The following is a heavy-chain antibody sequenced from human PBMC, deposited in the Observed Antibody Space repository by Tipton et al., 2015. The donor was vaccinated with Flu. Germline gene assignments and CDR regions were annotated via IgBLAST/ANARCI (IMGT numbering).Heavy chain of an antibody. CDR2: ISWNSASI. J-gene: IGHJ1*01. D-gene: IGHD6-6*01. CDR1: GFTFDDYA. Sequence: SLRLSCAASGFTFDDYAMHWVRQAPGKGLEWVSGISWNSASIDYADSVTGRFTISRDNAKNSLYLQMNSLRAEDTALYYCAKDMSPSSMGGVDWGQGTLVTVSP. CDR3: AKDMSPSSMGGVD. V-gene: IGHV3-9*01.